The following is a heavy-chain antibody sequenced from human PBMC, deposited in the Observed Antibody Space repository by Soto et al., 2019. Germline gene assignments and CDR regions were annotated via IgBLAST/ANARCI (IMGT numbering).Heavy chain of an antibody. Sequence: PSETLSLTCTVSGASISRYYWSWIRQSPGKGLEWIGYMYYSGNANYNPSLRSRITISVDTSKNHFSLNLNSVTAADTAVYCCAREYPVHSAYFDYWGQGILVT. J-gene: IGHJ4*02. D-gene: IGHD1-26*01. V-gene: IGHV4-59*01. CDR2: MYYSGNA. CDR3: AREYPVHSAYFDY. CDR1: GASISRYY.